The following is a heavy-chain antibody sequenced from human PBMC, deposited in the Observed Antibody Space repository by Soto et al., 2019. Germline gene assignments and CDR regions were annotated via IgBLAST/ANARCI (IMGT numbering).Heavy chain of an antibody. J-gene: IGHJ5*02. CDR1: GCSISSGDYY. D-gene: IGHD5-12*01. CDR3: ARDVGYPETDNWFDP. CDR2: IYYSGST. Sequence: SETLSLTCTVSGCSISSGDYYWSWIRQPPGKSLEWIGYIYYSGSTHYNPSLKSRVTISVDTSKNQFSLKLSSVTAADTSVYYCARDVGYPETDNWFDPWGQGTLVTVSS. V-gene: IGHV4-30-4*01.